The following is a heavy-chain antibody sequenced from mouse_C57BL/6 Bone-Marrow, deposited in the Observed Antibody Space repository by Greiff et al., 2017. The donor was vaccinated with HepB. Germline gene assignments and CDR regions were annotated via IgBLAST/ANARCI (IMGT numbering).Heavy chain of an antibody. CDR1: GYTFTDYN. V-gene: IGHV1-18*01. CDR3: ARTLITTGNYAMDY. Sequence: EVKLQESGPELVKPGASVKIPCKASGYTFTDYNMDWVKQSHGKSLEWIGDINPNNGGTIYNQKFKGKATLTVDKSSSTAYMELRSLTSEDTAVYYCARTLITTGNYAMDYWGQGTSVTVSS. CDR2: INPNNGGT. J-gene: IGHJ4*01. D-gene: IGHD1-1*01.